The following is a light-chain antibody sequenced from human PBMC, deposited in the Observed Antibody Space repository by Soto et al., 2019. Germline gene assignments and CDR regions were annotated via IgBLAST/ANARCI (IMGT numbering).Light chain of an antibody. Sequence: QSALTQPASVSGSPGQSINISCTGTSSNVGTYNVVSWYQQHPGKAPKLIIYEVSKRPSGVSYRFSGSKSGNTASLTISGLQDEDEADYHCCSYGDINTLVFGGGTKAHRP. CDR3: CSYGDINTLV. CDR1: SSNVGTYNV. CDR2: EVS. V-gene: IGLV2-23*02. J-gene: IGLJ2*01.